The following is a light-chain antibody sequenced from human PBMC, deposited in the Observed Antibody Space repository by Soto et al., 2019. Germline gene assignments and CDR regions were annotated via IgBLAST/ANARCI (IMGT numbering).Light chain of an antibody. V-gene: IGLV2-8*01. CDR3: SSYTGSNIV. CDR2: EVS. Sequence: QSVLTQPPSASGSPGQSVTISCTGTSSDVGGYNYVSWYQQHPGKAPKVMMYEVSKRPSGVPDRFSGSKSGNTASLTISGLQAEDEADYYCSSYTGSNIVFGGGTKLTVL. J-gene: IGLJ3*02. CDR1: SSDVGGYNY.